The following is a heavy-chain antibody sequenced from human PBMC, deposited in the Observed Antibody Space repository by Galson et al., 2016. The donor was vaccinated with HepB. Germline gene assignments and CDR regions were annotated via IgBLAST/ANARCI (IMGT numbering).Heavy chain of an antibody. CDR3: ARVAGEYVWGLPAPFFDY. CDR1: GDSISSTNW. CDR2: INHSGST. J-gene: IGHJ4*02. V-gene: IGHV4-4*02. Sequence: SETLSLTCAVSGDSISSTNWWSWVRQSPGKGLEWIGEINHSGSTKYNPSLKSRVTISVDKSKNQFSLKLSSVTGADTAVYFCARVAGEYVWGLPAPFFDYWGQGTQVTVSS. D-gene: IGHD3-16*01.